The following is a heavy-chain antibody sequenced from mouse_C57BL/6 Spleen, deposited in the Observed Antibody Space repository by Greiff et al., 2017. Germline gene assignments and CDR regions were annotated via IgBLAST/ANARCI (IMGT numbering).Heavy chain of an antibody. CDR1: GYAFSSYW. Sequence: VQLQQSGAELVKPGASVKISCKASGYAFSSYWMNWVKQRPGKGLEWIGQIYPGDGDTNYNGKFKGKATLTADKSSSTAYMQLSSLTSEDSAVYFCARGGYGNYPYFDYWGQGTTLTVSS. J-gene: IGHJ2*01. V-gene: IGHV1-80*01. CDR3: ARGGYGNYPYFDY. D-gene: IGHD2-10*02. CDR2: IYPGDGDT.